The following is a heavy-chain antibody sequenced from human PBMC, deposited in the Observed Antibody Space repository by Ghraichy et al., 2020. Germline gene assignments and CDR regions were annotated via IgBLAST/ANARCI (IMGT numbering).Heavy chain of an antibody. CDR1: GFSLKSNGVG. Sequence: SGPTLVKPTQTLTLTCTFSGFSLKSNGVGVGWIRQPPGEALECLALIYWDDDKRYSPSLKSRLTITKDTSKNQVVLTMTNMDPVDTATYYCVHRDLSLVTFDYWGQGILVTVSS. V-gene: IGHV2-5*02. CDR3: VHRDLSLVTFDY. J-gene: IGHJ4*02. D-gene: IGHD3-16*01. CDR2: IYWDDDK.